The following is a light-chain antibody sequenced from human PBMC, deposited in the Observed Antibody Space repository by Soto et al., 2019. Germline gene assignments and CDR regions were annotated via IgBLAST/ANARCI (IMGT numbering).Light chain of an antibody. Sequence: DIQMTQSPSTLSASVGDGFTITCRASQSISSWLAWYKQNTGKAPKLLIYDASSLESGVPSRFSGSGSGTEFTLTISSLQPDDFSTYYCQQYNSYSGTFGQGTKVDIK. CDR1: QSISSW. CDR3: QQYNSYSGT. CDR2: DAS. J-gene: IGKJ1*01. V-gene: IGKV1-5*01.